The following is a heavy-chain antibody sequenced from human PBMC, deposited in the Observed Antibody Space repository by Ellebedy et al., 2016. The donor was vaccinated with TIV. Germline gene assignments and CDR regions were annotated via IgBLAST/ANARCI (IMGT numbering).Heavy chain of an antibody. J-gene: IGHJ5*02. D-gene: IGHD1-1*01. CDR1: GFTFSSHW. CDR3: ARDIPQRPNPARFDP. Sequence: GESLKISCTASGFTFSSHWMHCVRQAPGKGLVWVSRISSDGCYTSYADSVKGRFTISRDNAKNTLYLQMNSMRAEDTAVYYCARDIPQRPNPARFDPWGQGTLVTVSS. V-gene: IGHV3-74*01. CDR2: ISSDGCYT.